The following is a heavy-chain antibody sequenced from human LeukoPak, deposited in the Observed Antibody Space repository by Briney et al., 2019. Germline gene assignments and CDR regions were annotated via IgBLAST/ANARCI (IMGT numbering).Heavy chain of an antibody. J-gene: IGHJ4*02. V-gene: IGHV3-23*01. CDR1: RFTFSSYA. CDR3: ARDSSMLRGPLVIYYFDF. Sequence: GGSLRLSCAASRFTFSSYAMSWVRQAPGRGLEWVSTISGGGGSTYYSDSVKGRFTISKDNSKNTLYLQMNSLRADDTAVYYCARDSSMLRGPLVIYYFDFWGQGTLVTVSS. D-gene: IGHD3-10*01. CDR2: ISGGGGST.